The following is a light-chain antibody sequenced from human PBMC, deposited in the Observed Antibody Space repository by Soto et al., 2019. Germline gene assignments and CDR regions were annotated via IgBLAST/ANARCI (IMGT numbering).Light chain of an antibody. Sequence: DIQMTQSPSSLSASVGDRVTITCGASQSISSYLNWYQQKPGKAPKILSYAASSLQSGVPSRFSGSGSGTDFTLTISSLQPEDFATYYCQQSYSTPLTFGGGTKVDIK. CDR1: QSISSY. CDR2: AAS. V-gene: IGKV1-39*01. J-gene: IGKJ4*01. CDR3: QQSYSTPLT.